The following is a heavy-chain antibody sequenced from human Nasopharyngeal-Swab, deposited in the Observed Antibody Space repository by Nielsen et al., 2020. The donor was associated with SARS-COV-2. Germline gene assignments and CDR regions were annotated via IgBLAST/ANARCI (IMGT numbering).Heavy chain of an antibody. D-gene: IGHD3-3*01. V-gene: IGHV3-21*01. J-gene: IGHJ4*02. CDR2: ISSSSSYI. CDR3: ARSPYYDFWSDYYTSFDY. Sequence: VRQASGKGLEWVSSISSSSSYIYYADSVKGRFTISRDNAKNSLYLQMNSLRAEDTAVYYCARSPYYDFWSDYYTSFDYWGQFPLLTVSS.